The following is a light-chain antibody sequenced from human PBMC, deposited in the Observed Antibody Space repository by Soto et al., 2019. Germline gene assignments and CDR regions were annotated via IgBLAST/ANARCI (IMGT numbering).Light chain of an antibody. J-gene: IGLJ1*01. CDR3: SSYAGSITIYV. V-gene: IGLV2-8*01. Sequence: QSVLAQPPSASGSPGQSVTISCTGTSSDVGAYNFVSWYQQLPGKAPKLMIYEVTKRPSGVPDRFSGSKSGNTASLTVSGLQAEDEADYYCSSYAGSITIYVLGTGTKVTVL. CDR1: SSDVGAYNF. CDR2: EVT.